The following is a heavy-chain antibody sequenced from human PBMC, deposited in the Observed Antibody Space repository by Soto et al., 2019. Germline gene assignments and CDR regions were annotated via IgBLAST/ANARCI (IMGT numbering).Heavy chain of an antibody. D-gene: IGHD2-8*02. CDR3: GRAVPGGPGGMDV. CDR1: GASVSSNSAA. J-gene: IGHJ6*04. CDR2: TYYRSKWYN. V-gene: IGHV6-1*01. Sequence: PSQTLSVTCAISGASVSSNSAAWNWIRQSPSQGLEWLGRTYYRSKWYNDYAVSVKSRITINPDTSKNQFSLQLNSVTPEDTAVYYGGRAVPGGPGGMDVGGKGLTVTVP.